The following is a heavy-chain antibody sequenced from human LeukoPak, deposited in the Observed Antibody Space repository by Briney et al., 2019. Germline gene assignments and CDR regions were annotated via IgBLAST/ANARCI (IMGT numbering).Heavy chain of an antibody. CDR3: ARGTRNGVVVITA. D-gene: IGHD3-22*01. CDR1: GFTFSSYS. CDR2: ISSSSSYI. J-gene: IGHJ5*02. V-gene: IGHV3-21*01. Sequence: PGRSLRLSCAASGFTFSSYSMNWVRQAPGKGLEWVSSISSSSSYIYYADSVKGRFTISRDNAKNSLYLQMNSLRAEDTAVYYCARGTRNGVVVITAWGQGTLVTVSS.